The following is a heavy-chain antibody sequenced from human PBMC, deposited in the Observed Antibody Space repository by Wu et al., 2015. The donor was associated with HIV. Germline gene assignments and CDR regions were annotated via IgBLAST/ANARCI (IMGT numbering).Heavy chain of an antibody. Sequence: QVHLVQSGAEVKKSGSSVKVSCQASGGTFTSYAFSWVRQAPGQGFEWMGGISPISETPDYAQKFQGRVTIATDKSTSTVYMEFSSLRSEDTAMYYCAGRRPEWRHFDSWGQGTLVTVSS. J-gene: IGHJ4*02. CDR3: AGRRPEWRHFDS. V-gene: IGHV1-69*05. CDR2: ISPISETP. CDR1: GGTFTSYA. D-gene: IGHD1-26*01.